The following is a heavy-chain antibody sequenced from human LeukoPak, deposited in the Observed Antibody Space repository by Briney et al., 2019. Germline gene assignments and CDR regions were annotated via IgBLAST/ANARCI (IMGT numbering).Heavy chain of an antibody. J-gene: IGHJ4*02. CDR2: ISSSSSYI. Sequence: GGSLRLSCAASGFTFSSYSMNWVRQAPGKGLEWVSSISSSSSYIYYADSVKGRFTISRGNAKNSLYLQMNSLRAEDTAVYYCARVKGAYGDSPFDYWGQGTLVTVSS. CDR3: ARVKGAYGDSPFDY. CDR1: GFTFSSYS. D-gene: IGHD4-17*01. V-gene: IGHV3-21*01.